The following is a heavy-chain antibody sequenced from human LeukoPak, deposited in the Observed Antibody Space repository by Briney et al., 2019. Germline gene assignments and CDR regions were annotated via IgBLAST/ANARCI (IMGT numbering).Heavy chain of an antibody. J-gene: IGHJ4*02. V-gene: IGHV3-11*04. CDR3: ARDFTIVVVPAAIEEYFDY. Sequence: GGSLRLSCAASGFTFSDYYMSWIRQAPGKGLEWVSYISSSGSTIYYADSVKGRFTISRDNAKNSLYLQMNSLRAEDTAVYYCARDFTIVVVPAAIEEYFDYWGQGTLVTVSS. CDR1: GFTFSDYY. CDR2: ISSSGSTI. D-gene: IGHD2-2*02.